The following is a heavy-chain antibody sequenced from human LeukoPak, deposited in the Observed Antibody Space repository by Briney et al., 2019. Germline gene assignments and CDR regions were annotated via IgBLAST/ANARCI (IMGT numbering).Heavy chain of an antibody. Sequence: SETLPLTCTVSGGSISSSSYYWGWIRQPPGKGLEWIGSIYYSGSTYYNPSLKSRVTISIDTSKNQFSLKLSSVTAADTAVYYCARASFGSAPYGMDVWGQGTTVTVSS. CDR3: ARASFGSAPYGMDV. J-gene: IGHJ6*02. D-gene: IGHD3-10*01. CDR1: GGSISSSSYY. CDR2: IYYSGST. V-gene: IGHV4-39*07.